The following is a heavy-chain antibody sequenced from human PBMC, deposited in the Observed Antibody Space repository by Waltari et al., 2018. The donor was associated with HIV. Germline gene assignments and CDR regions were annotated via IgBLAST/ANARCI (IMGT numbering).Heavy chain of an antibody. CDR3: ARVPFASSWSADSFDV. V-gene: IGHV3-33*01. D-gene: IGHD6-13*01. CDR2: IWYNGSKK. J-gene: IGHJ3*01. Sequence: VQVEESGGGVVQPGGCRSLSCAALGFRVSDYGMRWVRQARGKGLQCVAVIWYNGSKKEYSDSVKGRFTISKDNSKNTLFLQMNSLRVDDTAVYFCARVPFASSWSADSFDVWGPGTRITVSS. CDR1: GFRVSDYG.